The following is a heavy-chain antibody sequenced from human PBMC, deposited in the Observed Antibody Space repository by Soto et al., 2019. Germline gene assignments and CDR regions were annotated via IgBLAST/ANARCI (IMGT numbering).Heavy chain of an antibody. J-gene: IGHJ5*02. V-gene: IGHV4-30-4*01. Sequence: NPSETLSLTCTVSGGSISSGDYYWSWIRQPPGKGLEWIGYIYYSGSTYYNPSLKSRVTISVDTSKNQFSLKLSSVTAADTAVYYCARLGFRTLFGVVTPNWFDPWGQGTLVTVSS. D-gene: IGHD3-3*01. CDR1: GGSISSGDYY. CDR3: ARLGFRTLFGVVTPNWFDP. CDR2: IYYSGST.